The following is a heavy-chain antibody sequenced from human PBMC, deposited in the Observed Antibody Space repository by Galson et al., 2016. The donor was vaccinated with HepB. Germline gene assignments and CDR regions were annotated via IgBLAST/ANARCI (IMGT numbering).Heavy chain of an antibody. CDR2: ISGYNGIT. CDR1: GYTFSNYG. CDR3: ARECGGECYYFDS. D-gene: IGHD2-21*01. V-gene: IGHV1-18*01. Sequence: SVKVSCKASGYTFSNYGITWVRQAPGRGLEWMGWISGYNGITKYEQKVQGRATMTTDTSTSTAYMELRSLRSDDTAVYYCARECGGECYYFDSWGQGTVVTVSS. J-gene: IGHJ4*02.